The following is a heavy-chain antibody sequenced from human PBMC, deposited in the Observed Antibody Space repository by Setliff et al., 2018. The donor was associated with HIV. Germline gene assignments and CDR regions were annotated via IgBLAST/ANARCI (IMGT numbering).Heavy chain of an antibody. J-gene: IGHJ4*02. CDR1: GSSIRGAYY. Sequence: KPSETLSLTCAVSGSSIRGAYYWGWIRQPPGKGLEWIGSFYHGGSTLYNPSLRSRVTISVDTSKNHFSLILTSVTAADTAVYYCVRRTDYYGSGSGSSFDYWGQGTLVTVSS. CDR2: FYHGGST. D-gene: IGHD3-10*01. CDR3: VRRTDYYGSGSGSSFDY. V-gene: IGHV4-38-2*01.